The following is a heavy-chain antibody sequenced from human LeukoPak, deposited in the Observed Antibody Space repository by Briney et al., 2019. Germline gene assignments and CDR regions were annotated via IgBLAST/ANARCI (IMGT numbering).Heavy chain of an antibody. CDR3: ASGLRFLEWLCFDL. CDR1: GGSISSSNW. Sequence: SETLSLTCAVSGGSISSSNWWSWVRQPPGKGLEWIGEIYHSGSTNYNPSLKSRVTISVDKSKNQFSLKLSSVTAADTAVYYCASGLRFLEWLCFDLWGRGTLVTVSS. D-gene: IGHD3-3*01. CDR2: IYHSGST. V-gene: IGHV4-4*02. J-gene: IGHJ2*01.